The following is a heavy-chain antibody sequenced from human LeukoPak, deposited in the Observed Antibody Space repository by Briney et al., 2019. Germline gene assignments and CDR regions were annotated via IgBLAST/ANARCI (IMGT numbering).Heavy chain of an antibody. CDR2: ISHDESNK. Sequence: PGRSLRLSCAASGFTFSNYGRHGVRQAPGKGLEWVAVISHDESNKYYADSVKGRFTISRDNSKNTLFLQMNSLRAEDTAVYYCAKTRSSWGGPYYGMDVWGQGTTVAVSS. V-gene: IGHV3-30*18. CDR3: AKTRSSWGGPYYGMDV. J-gene: IGHJ6*02. D-gene: IGHD3-10*01. CDR1: GFTFSNYG.